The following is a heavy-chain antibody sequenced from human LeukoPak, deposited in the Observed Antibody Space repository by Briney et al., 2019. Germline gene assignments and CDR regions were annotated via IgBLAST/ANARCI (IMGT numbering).Heavy chain of an antibody. V-gene: IGHV3-66*01. J-gene: IGHJ4*02. CDR2: IYSGGST. CDR3: ASTEDGVRYFDLLSPPFDY. CDR1: GFTFSSYW. D-gene: IGHD3-9*01. Sequence: GGSLRLSCAASGFTFSSYWMHWVRHAPGKGLVWVSVIYSGGSTYYADSVKGRFTISRDNSKNTLYLQMNSLRAEDTAVYYCASTEDGVRYFDLLSPPFDYWGQGTLVTVSS.